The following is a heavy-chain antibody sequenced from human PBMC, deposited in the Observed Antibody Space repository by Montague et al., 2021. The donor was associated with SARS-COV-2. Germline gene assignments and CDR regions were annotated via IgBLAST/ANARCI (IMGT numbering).Heavy chain of an antibody. CDR3: VRDGRDKTGLAV. J-gene: IGHJ4*02. CDR1: GDSIMTTDC. D-gene: IGHD3-9*01. CDR2: IYHGGST. V-gene: IGHV4-4*02. Sequence: SETLSLTCAVSGDSIMTTDCWSWVRQPPGKGLEWVGEIYHGGSTNYNPSLKSRVTMSVDKSKNQFSLELSSVTAADTALYYCVRDGRDKTGLAVWGQGALVTVSS.